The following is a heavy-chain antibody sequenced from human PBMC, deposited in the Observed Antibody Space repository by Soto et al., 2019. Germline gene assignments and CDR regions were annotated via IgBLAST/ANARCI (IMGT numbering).Heavy chain of an antibody. CDR3: ARYSGWYSYNWFDP. D-gene: IGHD6-19*01. J-gene: IGHJ5*02. V-gene: IGHV1-3*01. Sequence: ASVKVSCKASGYTFTSYGMNWVRQAPGRGLEWMGWINPGNGNTKYSHKFQGRVIIERDTSASTAYMELSSLRGEDTAMYYCARYSGWYSYNWFDPWGQGTLVTVSS. CDR1: GYTFTSYG. CDR2: INPGNGNT.